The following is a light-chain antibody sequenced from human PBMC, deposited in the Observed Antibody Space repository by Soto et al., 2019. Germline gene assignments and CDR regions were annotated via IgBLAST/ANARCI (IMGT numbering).Light chain of an antibody. V-gene: IGKV1-12*01. CDR3: QQANSLPLT. J-gene: IGKJ4*01. Sequence: DIQMTQSPSSVSASVGDRVTITCRASQGISTWLAWYQQKPGKAPKLLIYGASGLESGIPSRFSGSGSGTDFTLTISSLQPEDVATYFCQQANSLPLTFGGGTKVEIK. CDR2: GAS. CDR1: QGISTW.